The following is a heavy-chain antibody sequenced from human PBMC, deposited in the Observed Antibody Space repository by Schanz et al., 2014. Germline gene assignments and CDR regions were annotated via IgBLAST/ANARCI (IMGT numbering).Heavy chain of an antibody. CDR1: GFPVRNHD. D-gene: IGHD3-22*01. J-gene: IGHJ5*02. V-gene: IGHV3-66*01. CDR2: ISGGGRT. CDR3: AGGLTVVVRSKLDP. Sequence: PGGSLRLSCAPSGFPVRNHDMAWVRQAPGKGLEWVSIISGGGRTYHADSVRDRFIMSRDNSKNTVYLQMNSLRVEYTAVYYCAGGLTVVVRSKLDPRAQETL.